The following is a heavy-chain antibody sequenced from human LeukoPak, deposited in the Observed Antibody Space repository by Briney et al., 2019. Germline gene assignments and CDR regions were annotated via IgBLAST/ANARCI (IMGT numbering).Heavy chain of an antibody. Sequence: GGSLRLSCAASGFTFSSYSMNWVRQAPGKGLEWISSISSNSNHIYYADSVKGRFTISRDNSKNTLYLQMNSLGAEDTAVYFCARGGGDYCFDYWGQGALVTVSS. V-gene: IGHV3-21*04. CDR1: GFTFSSYS. J-gene: IGHJ4*02. D-gene: IGHD2-21*02. CDR3: ARGGGDYCFDY. CDR2: ISSNSNHI.